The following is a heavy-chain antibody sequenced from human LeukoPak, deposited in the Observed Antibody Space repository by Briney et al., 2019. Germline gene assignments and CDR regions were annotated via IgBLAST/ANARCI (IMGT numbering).Heavy chain of an antibody. CDR1: GGSISSSSYY. V-gene: IGHV4-39*01. CDR2: IYHSGST. Sequence: SETLSLTCTVSGGSISSSSYYWGWIRQPPGKGLEWIGSIYHSGSTYYNPSLKSRVTISVDTSKNQFSLKLSSVTAADTAAFYCAGSDYYYYMDVWGKGTTVTVSS. J-gene: IGHJ6*03. D-gene: IGHD3-10*01. CDR3: AGSDYYYYMDV.